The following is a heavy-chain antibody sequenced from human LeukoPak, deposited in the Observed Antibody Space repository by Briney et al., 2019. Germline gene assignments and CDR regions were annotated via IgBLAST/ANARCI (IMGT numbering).Heavy chain of an antibody. CDR1: GFPFNTYA. Sequence: GGSLRLSCSASGFPFNTYAIHWVRQAPGKGPEYVAGISSNGDNTDFADSAKGRFTISRDNSKSTLFLQMNSLRAEDTAVYFCTRDSALLGVAFDLWGQGTVVTVSS. D-gene: IGHD2-15*01. CDR3: TRDSALLGVAFDL. V-gene: IGHV3-64D*06. CDR2: ISSNGDNT. J-gene: IGHJ3*01.